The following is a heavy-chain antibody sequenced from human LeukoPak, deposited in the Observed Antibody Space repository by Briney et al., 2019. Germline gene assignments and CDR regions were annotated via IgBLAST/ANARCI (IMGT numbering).Heavy chain of an antibody. CDR1: GFSLSTSGMC. CDR2: IDWDDDE. J-gene: IGHJ3*02. CDR3: ARYTHSKNAFDI. D-gene: IGHD2-2*02. Sequence: SGPALVKPTQTLTLTCTFSGFSLSTSGMCVSWIRQPPGKALEWLARIDWDDDEYYSTSLKTRLTISKDTSKNQVVLTMTNMDPVDTATYYCARYTHSKNAFDIWGQGTMVTVSS. V-gene: IGHV2-70*11.